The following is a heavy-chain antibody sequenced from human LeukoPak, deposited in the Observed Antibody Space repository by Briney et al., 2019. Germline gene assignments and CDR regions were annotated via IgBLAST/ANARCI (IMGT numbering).Heavy chain of an antibody. J-gene: IGHJ4*02. CDR2: IYISGNT. Sequence: SETLSLTCTVSGDSISTYYWNWIRQPAGKGLEWIGRIYISGNTWYKPSLQSRVTMSVDTSKNQFSLKMSSLTAADTAVYYCARSNLGSYDQSGYYHYWGQGTRVTVSS. V-gene: IGHV4-4*07. CDR3: ARSNLGSYDQSGYYHY. CDR1: GDSISTYY. D-gene: IGHD3-22*01.